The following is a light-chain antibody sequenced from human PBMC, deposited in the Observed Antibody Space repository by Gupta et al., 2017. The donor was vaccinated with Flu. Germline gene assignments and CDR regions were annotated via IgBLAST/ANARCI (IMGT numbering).Light chain of an antibody. V-gene: IGKV3-15*01. J-gene: IGKJ2*02. CDR3: QQDNNCPCT. CDR1: QSVSSN. CDR2: GAS. Sequence: PATLSVSPGERATLSFRASQSVSSNLAWYQQKPGKAPRLLIYGASTRATGIPARFSGSGSGTEFTLTISSLQSEDFAVYYCQQDNNCPCTFGQGTKLEIK.